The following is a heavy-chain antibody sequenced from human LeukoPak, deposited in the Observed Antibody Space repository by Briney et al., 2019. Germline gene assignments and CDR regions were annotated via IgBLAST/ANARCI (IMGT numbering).Heavy chain of an antibody. CDR2: ISGSGGST. V-gene: IGHV3-23*01. D-gene: IGHD2-2*01. Sequence: GGSLRLSCAASGFTFSNYAMSWVRQAPGKGLEWVSAISGSGGSTYNADSVKGRFTISRDNSKNTLYLQMNSLRAEDTAVYYCAKDLVPAAMDQYFQHWGQGTLVTVSS. CDR1: GFTFSNYA. J-gene: IGHJ1*01. CDR3: AKDLVPAAMDQYFQH.